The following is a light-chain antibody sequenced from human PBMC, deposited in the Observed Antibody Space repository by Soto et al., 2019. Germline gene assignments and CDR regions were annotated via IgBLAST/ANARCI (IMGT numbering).Light chain of an antibody. V-gene: IGKV1-6*01. CDR2: GTS. J-gene: IGKJ1*01. CDR1: QGIRAD. CDR3: LQDYDYPRT. Sequence: AIQMTQSPSSLSASVGDRVTITCRASQGIRADLGWYQQKPGEAPKLLIYGTSTLHTGVPSRFSGSGSGADFTLTISSLQPEDFATYYCLQDYDYPRTCGQGTKVEIK.